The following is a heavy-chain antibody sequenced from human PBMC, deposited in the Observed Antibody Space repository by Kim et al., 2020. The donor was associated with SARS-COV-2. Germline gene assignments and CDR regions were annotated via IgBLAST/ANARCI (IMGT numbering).Heavy chain of an antibody. Sequence: SETLSLTCTVSGGSISSSSYYWGWIRQPPGKGLEWIGSIYYSGSTYYNPSLKSRVTISVDTSKNQFSLMLSSVTAADTAVYYCARGGITGTPSDYWGQGTLVTVSS. CDR1: GGSISSSSYY. CDR3: ARGGITGTPSDY. D-gene: IGHD1-7*01. J-gene: IGHJ4*02. CDR2: IYYSGST. V-gene: IGHV4-39*01.